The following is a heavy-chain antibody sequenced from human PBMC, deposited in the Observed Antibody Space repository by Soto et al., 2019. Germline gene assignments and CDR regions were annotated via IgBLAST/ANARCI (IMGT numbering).Heavy chain of an antibody. D-gene: IGHD3-22*01. CDR1: GYSFTSYS. CDR2: IDVPNDNT. CDR3: AREQHDPYDASGYYFSWFDP. Sequence: WASVKVSCKASGYSFTSYSVHWVRQAPGQRLEWMGYIDVPNDNTKSSQRLQGRVTLTMDTSASTAYMELSSLRSEDTAVYYCAREQHDPYDASGYYFSWFDPWGQGTLVTVSS. J-gene: IGHJ5*02. V-gene: IGHV1-3*01.